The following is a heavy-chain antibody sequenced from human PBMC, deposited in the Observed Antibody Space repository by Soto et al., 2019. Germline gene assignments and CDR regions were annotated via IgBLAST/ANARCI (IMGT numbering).Heavy chain of an antibody. Sequence: PSETLSLTCAVYGGSFSGYYWSWIRQHPGEGLEWIGYIYYYRGNADYNPSLKSRGTISIDTSKNQFSLELTSVTAADTAIYYCARLFWSGYTYFDYWGQGALVTVSS. CDR2: IYYYRGNA. CDR1: GGSFSGYY. J-gene: IGHJ4*02. D-gene: IGHD3-3*01. CDR3: ARLFWSGYTYFDY. V-gene: IGHV4-34*09.